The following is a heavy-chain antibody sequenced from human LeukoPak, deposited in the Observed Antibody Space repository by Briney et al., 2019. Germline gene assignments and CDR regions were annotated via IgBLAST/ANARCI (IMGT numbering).Heavy chain of an antibody. V-gene: IGHV3-7*01. J-gene: IGHJ4*02. CDR2: INQDGSEK. D-gene: IGHD4-17*01. CDR1: GFTFRSYW. CDR3: AREYDYGDPGIDY. Sequence: GGSLRLSCAPSGFTFRSYWMSWVRQAPGKGLEWVANINQDGSEKNYVDSVKGRFTIFRDNPKNSLYLQTDSLRVEDTAVYYCAREYDYGDPGIDYWGQGALVTLSS.